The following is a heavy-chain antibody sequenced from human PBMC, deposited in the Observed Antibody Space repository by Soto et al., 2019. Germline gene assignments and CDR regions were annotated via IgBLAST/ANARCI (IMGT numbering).Heavy chain of an antibody. V-gene: IGHV5-51*01. D-gene: IGHD6-13*01. Sequence: ESLKISCKGSGYSFTTNWIGWVRQMPGKGLEWMGVIYPGDSGTRYSPSFQGQVAISADKSINTAYLQWSSLKASDTAMYYCARHSGVAEDGTDWGQGTLVTVSS. J-gene: IGHJ1*01. CDR2: IYPGDSGT. CDR3: ARHSGVAEDGTD. CDR1: GYSFTTNW.